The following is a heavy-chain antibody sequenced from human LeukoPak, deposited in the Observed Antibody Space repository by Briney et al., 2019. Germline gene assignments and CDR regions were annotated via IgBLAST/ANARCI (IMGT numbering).Heavy chain of an antibody. CDR1: GFTFSSYW. CDR2: IKSDGRST. J-gene: IGHJ4*02. Sequence: PGGSLRLSCAASGFTFSSYWMHWVRQAPGKGLVWVSLIKSDGRSTSYADSVKGRFTISRDNAKNTVYLQMNSLRVEDTAVYYCTRDFKYSSDYRGQGTLVTVSS. V-gene: IGHV3-74*01. CDR3: TRDFKYSSDY. D-gene: IGHD6-6*01.